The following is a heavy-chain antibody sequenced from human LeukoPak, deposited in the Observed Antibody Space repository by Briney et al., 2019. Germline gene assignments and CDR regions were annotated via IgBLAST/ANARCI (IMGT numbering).Heavy chain of an antibody. CDR3: AREITMVRGSMGAWFDP. D-gene: IGHD3-10*01. CDR1: GGSISSYY. CDR2: IYYSGGT. J-gene: IGHJ5*02. Sequence: SETLSLTCTVSGGSISSYYWSWIRQPPGKGLEWIGYIYYSGGTNYNPSLKSRVTISVDTSKNQFSLKLSSVTAADTAVYYCAREITMVRGSMGAWFDPWGQGTLVTVSS. V-gene: IGHV4-59*01.